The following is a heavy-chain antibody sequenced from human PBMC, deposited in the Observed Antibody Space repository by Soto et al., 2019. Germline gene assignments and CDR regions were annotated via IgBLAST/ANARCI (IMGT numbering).Heavy chain of an antibody. CDR1: SDSIAGENW. CDR3: ARVFSSGSGWMYYFDF. J-gene: IGHJ4*02. D-gene: IGHD6-25*01. Sequence: QVQLQESGPGLVKPSETLSLTCTVSSDSIAGENWWSWVRQPPGMGLEWIGEIFHTGGTNYNPTLKGRVTMLVDKSKNQFSRKLISTTAADTAVYYCARVFSSGSGWMYYFDFWGQGPLVSVSS. V-gene: IGHV4-4*02. CDR2: IFHTGGT.